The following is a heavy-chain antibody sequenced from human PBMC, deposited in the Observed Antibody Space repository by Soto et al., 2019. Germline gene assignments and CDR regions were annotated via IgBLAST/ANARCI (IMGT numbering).Heavy chain of an antibody. J-gene: IGHJ1*01. D-gene: IGHD2-8*01. Sequence: LRLSCEATGFTFSSHEMNWIRQTPGKGLKWIAKISGSGSTINYADSVKGRFTISRDNVQRTLHLQMDSLRVEDTGVYYCARGGVYWGRGTLVTVSS. CDR1: GFTFSSHE. CDR3: ARGGVY. V-gene: IGHV3-48*03. CDR2: ISGSGSTI.